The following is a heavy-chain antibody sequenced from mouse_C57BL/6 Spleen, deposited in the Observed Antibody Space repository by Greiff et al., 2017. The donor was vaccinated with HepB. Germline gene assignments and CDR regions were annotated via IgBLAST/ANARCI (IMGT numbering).Heavy chain of an antibody. CDR2: INPGSGGT. V-gene: IGHV1-54*01. J-gene: IGHJ4*01. CDR3: ALDSSGPYAMDY. D-gene: IGHD3-2*02. CDR1: GYAFTNYL. Sequence: QVQLQQSGAELVRPGTSVKVSCKASGYAFTNYLIEWVKQRPGQGLEWIGVINPGSGGTNYNEKFKGKATLTADKSSSTAYMQLSSLTSEDSAVYFCALDSSGPYAMDYWGQGTSVTVSS.